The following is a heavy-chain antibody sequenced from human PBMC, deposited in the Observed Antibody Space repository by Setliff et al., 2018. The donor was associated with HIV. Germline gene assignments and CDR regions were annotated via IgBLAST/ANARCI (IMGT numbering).Heavy chain of an antibody. CDR1: DDPISSYY. CDR3: ALTGHRLLRGYMDV. V-gene: IGHV4-4*07. D-gene: IGHD2-15*01. Sequence: PSETLSLTCYVTDDPISSYYWSWVRQPAGKGLEWIGRLYVSGDTNYNPSLKSRVTMSLDTSKKHISLNLKSVTAADTAVYYCALTGHRLLRGYMDVWGKGTTVTVSS. CDR2: LYVSGDT. J-gene: IGHJ6*03.